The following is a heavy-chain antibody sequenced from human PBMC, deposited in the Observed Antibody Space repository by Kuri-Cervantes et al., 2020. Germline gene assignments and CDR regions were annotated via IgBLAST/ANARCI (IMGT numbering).Heavy chain of an antibody. CDR2: IYWDDDK. CDR3: AHVLLPAYYYGVDV. J-gene: IGHJ6*02. CDR1: GFSLSTSGVG. V-gene: IGHV2-5*02. Sequence: SGPTLVKPTQTLTLTCTFSGFSLSTSGVGVGWIRQPPGKALEWLAFIYWDDDKRYSPSLKSRLTITKDTSKNQVVLTMTNMDPVDTATYYCAHVLLPAYYYGVDVWGQGTTVTVSS.